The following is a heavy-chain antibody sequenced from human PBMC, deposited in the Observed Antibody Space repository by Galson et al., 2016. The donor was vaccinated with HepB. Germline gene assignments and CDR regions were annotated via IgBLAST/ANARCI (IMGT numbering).Heavy chain of an antibody. CDR2: IYYSGRT. V-gene: IGHV4-59*01. CDR3: ARDDYGSGSSI. Sequence: WSWIRQPPGKGLEWIGYIYYSGRTNYNPSLKSRVTMSVDTAKNQFSLKLSSVTAADTAVYYCARDDYGSGSSICGQGTLVTFSS. J-gene: IGHJ4*02. D-gene: IGHD3-10*01.